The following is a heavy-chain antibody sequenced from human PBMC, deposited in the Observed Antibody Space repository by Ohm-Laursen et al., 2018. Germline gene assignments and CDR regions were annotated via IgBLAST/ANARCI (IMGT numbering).Heavy chain of an antibody. CDR2: ITWDSGSI. V-gene: IGHV3-9*01. CDR1: GFTFGDYG. D-gene: IGHD1-1*01. CDR3: ARRLERRGNWFDP. J-gene: IGHJ5*02. Sequence: SLRLSCAASGFTFGDYGLHWVRQAPGKGLEWVSSITWDSGSIGYADSVEGRFTVSRDNSRNSLYLQMNSLRTEDTAVYYCARRLERRGNWFDPWGQGTLVTVSS.